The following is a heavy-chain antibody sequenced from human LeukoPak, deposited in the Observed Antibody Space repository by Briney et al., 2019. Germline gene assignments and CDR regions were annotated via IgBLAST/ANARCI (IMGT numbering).Heavy chain of an antibody. V-gene: IGHV4-30-2*01. CDR3: ARNTMSNFYNWFDP. D-gene: IGHD3-10*02. Sequence: SQTLSLTCAVSGGSISSGGYSWSWIRQPPGKGLEWIGYIYHSGSTYYNPSLKRRVTISVDRSKNQFSLKLSSVTAADTAVYYCARNTMSNFYNWFDPWGQGTLVTVSS. CDR1: GGSISSGGYS. J-gene: IGHJ5*02. CDR2: IYHSGST.